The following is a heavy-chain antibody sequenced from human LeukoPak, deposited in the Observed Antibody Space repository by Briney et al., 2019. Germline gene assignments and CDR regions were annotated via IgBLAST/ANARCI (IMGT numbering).Heavy chain of an antibody. CDR3: AKRSGYTTGWFFDF. CDR1: GFSISSYA. CDR2: ISGSGDNT. D-gene: IGHD6-19*01. Sequence: TGGSLRLSCAASGFSISSYAMSWVRQPPGKGLEWVSSISGSGDNTYYAESVKGRFTISRDNSKNTLFLQMNSLRAEDTAVFYCAKRSGYTTGWFFDFWGQGTLVTVSS. J-gene: IGHJ4*02. V-gene: IGHV3-23*01.